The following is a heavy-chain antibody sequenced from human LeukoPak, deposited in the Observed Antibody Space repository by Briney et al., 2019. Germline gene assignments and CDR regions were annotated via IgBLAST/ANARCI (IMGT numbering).Heavy chain of an antibody. CDR2: ISSRGGTI. V-gene: IGHV3-11*01. D-gene: IGHD4-11*01. J-gene: IGHJ4*02. CDR3: ATESDYRVVY. CDR1: GFIFSDYY. Sequence: PGGSLRLSCAASGFIFSDYYMSWIRQAPGKGLEWVSYISSRGGTIYYADFVKGRFTISRDNAKNSLYLQMNSLRAEDTAVYYCATESDYRVVYWGQGTLVTVSS.